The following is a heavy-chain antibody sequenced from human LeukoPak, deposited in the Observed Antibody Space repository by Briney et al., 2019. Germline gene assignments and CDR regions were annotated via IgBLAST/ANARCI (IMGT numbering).Heavy chain of an antibody. V-gene: IGHV1-2*02. J-gene: IGHJ3*02. D-gene: IGHD1-26*01. CDR1: GYTFTGYY. CDR2: INPNSGGT. Sequence: GASVKVSCKASGYTFTGYYMHWVRQAPGQGLEWMGWINPNSGGTNYAQKFQGRVTMTRDTSISTAYMELSRLRSDDTAVYYCARAGRMGATSPRAFDIWGQGTMVTVSS. CDR3: ARAGRMGATSPRAFDI.